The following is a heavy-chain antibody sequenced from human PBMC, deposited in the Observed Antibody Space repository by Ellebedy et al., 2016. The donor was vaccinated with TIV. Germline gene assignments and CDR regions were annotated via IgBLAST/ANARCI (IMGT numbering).Heavy chain of an antibody. D-gene: IGHD2-2*01. CDR1: GGSISSSNW. Sequence: MPSETLSLTCAVSGGSISSSNWWSWVRQPPGKGLEWIGEIYHSGSTNYNPSLKSRVTISVDKSKNQFSLKLSSVTAADTAVYYCASWLVVPAAKTRIRYVWGQGTTVTVSS. CDR3: ASWLVVPAAKTRIRYV. CDR2: IYHSGST. J-gene: IGHJ6*02. V-gene: IGHV4-4*02.